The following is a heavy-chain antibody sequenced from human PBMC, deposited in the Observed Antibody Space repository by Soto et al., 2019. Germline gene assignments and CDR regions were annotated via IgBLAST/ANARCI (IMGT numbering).Heavy chain of an antibody. CDR1: GFTFSSCW. CDR3: ARDRLSMVRGVIYYYYGMDV. D-gene: IGHD3-10*01. Sequence: EVQLVESGGGLVQPGGSLRLSCAASGFTFSSCWMHWVRQAPGKGLVWVSRINSDGSSTSYADSVKGRFTISRDNAKNTLYLQMNSLRAEDTAVYYCARDRLSMVRGVIYYYYGMDVWGQGTTVTVSS. V-gene: IGHV3-74*01. J-gene: IGHJ6*02. CDR2: INSDGSST.